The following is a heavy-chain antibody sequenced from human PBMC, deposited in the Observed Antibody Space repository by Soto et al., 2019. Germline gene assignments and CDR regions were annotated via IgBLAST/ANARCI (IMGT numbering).Heavy chain of an antibody. CDR1: GGTFSNYP. J-gene: IGHJ2*01. Sequence: QVQLVQSGAEVKKPGSSVKVSCKASGGTFSNYPISWVRQAPGQGLEWMGGIIPIFGTVNYAQKFQGRVTITADVSTSTAYMELSSLISEDTAVYYCARGNHRWLQLWYFDLWGRGTLVTVSS. CDR3: ARGNHRWLQLWYFDL. CDR2: IIPIFGTV. V-gene: IGHV1-69*12. D-gene: IGHD5-12*01.